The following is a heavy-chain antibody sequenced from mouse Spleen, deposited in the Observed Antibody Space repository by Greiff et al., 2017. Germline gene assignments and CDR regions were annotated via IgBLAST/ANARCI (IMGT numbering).Heavy chain of an antibody. CDR3: TRSGYGYGYWYFDV. Sequence: QVQLQQSGAELVRPGASVTLSCKASGYTFTDYEMHWVKQTPVHGLEWIGAIDPETGGTAYNQKFKGKAILTADKSSSTAYMELRSLTSEDSAVYYCTRSGYGYGYWYFDVWGAGTTVTVSS. D-gene: IGHD1-2*01. J-gene: IGHJ1*01. V-gene: IGHV1-15*01. CDR2: IDPETGGT. CDR1: GYTFTDYE.